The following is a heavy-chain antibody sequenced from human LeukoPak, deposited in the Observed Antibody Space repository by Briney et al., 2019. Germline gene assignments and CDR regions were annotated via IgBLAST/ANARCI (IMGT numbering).Heavy chain of an antibody. Sequence: GGSLRLSCAASGFTFSSYAMHWVRQAPGKGLEWVAVISYDGSNKYYADSVKGRFTISRDNSKNTLYLQMNSLRAEDTAVYYCASCGTASRGSTSCSGVPFDYWGQGTLVTVSS. V-gene: IGHV3-30*04. J-gene: IGHJ4*02. CDR1: GFTFSSYA. CDR2: ISYDGSNK. CDR3: ASCGTASRGSTSCSGVPFDY. D-gene: IGHD2-2*01.